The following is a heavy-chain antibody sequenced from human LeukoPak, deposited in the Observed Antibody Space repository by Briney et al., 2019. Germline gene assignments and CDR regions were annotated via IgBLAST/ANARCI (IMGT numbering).Heavy chain of an antibody. CDR2: IKQDGSEK. D-gene: IGHD1-26*01. CDR1: RFTFSNYW. V-gene: IGHV3-7*01. Sequence: GGSLRLSCATSRFTFSNYWMSWVRQAPGKGLEWVANIKQDGSEKYYVDSVKGRFTISRDNAKNSLYLQMNSLRAEDTAVYYCAREGLYSGSYYFDYWGQGTLVTVSS. CDR3: AREGLYSGSYYFDY. J-gene: IGHJ4*02.